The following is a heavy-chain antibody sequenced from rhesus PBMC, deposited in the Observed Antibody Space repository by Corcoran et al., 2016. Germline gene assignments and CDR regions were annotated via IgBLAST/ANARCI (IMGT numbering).Heavy chain of an antibody. D-gene: IGHD6-31*01. CDR3: TRDSSGWDDFDY. V-gene: IGHV3S11*01. J-gene: IGHJ4*01. CDR1: GFTFSNYW. Sequence: EVQLVESGGGLVQPGGSLRLSCAASGFTFSNYWMSWVRQAPGKGLEWVGFIKNKAYGRTAAYAESVKCRFTFSRDDSKNTLYLQMNSLKTEDTAVYYCTRDSSGWDDFDYWGQGVLVTVSS. CDR2: IKNKAYGRTA.